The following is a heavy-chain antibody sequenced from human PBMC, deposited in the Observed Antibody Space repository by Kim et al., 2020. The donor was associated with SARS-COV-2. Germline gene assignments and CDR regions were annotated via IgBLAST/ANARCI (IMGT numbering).Heavy chain of an antibody. J-gene: IGHJ6*01. D-gene: IGHD6-19*01. CDR1: GGSISGYY. V-gene: IGHV4-4*07. Sequence: SETLSLTCSVSGGSISGYYWTWIRQAAGKGLEWIGRIHSTGTTIYNPSLNSRLTVSLDTSRRQFSLKLNSVTAADTAIYYCARLGKVPVAGSYYYYGM. CDR2: IHSTGTT. CDR3: ARLGKVPVAGSYYYYGM.